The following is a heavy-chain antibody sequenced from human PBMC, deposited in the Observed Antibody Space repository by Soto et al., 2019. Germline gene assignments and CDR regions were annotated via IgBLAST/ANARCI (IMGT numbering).Heavy chain of an antibody. Sequence: SETLSLTCAVYGGSFSGYYWSWIRQPPGKGLEWIGEINHSGSTNYNPSLKSRVTISVDTSKNQFSLELSSLRSEDTAVYYCATLSNDFWSGPNNWFDPWGQGTLVTVSS. J-gene: IGHJ5*02. V-gene: IGHV4-34*01. CDR2: INHSGST. CDR1: GGSFSGYY. CDR3: ATLSNDFWSGPNNWFDP. D-gene: IGHD3-3*01.